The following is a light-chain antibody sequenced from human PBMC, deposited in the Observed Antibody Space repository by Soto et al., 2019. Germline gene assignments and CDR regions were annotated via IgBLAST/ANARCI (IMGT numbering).Light chain of an antibody. V-gene: IGLV2-11*01. Sequence: QSALTQPRSVSGPPGQSVTISCTGTSSDVGGYNYVSWYQQHPGEAPKLMIYDVSKRPSGVPDRFSGSKSGNTASLTISGLQAEDEGDYYCCSYAGSYTLVFGGGT. CDR2: DVS. CDR3: CSYAGSYTLV. J-gene: IGLJ3*02. CDR1: SSDVGGYNY.